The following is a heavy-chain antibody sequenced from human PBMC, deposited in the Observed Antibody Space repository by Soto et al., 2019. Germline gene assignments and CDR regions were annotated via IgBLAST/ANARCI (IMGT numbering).Heavy chain of an antibody. CDR3: ARDRQFSHPRGGMDV. J-gene: IGHJ6*02. Sequence: GGSLRLSCAASGFTFSSYTMNWVRQAPGKGLEWVSAISGTGYNTYYADSLKGRFTISRDNSKNTLSLQMNSLRAEDTAVYYCARDRQFSHPRGGMDVWGQGTTVTVSS. V-gene: IGHV3-23*01. CDR2: ISGTGYNT. CDR1: GFTFSSYT. D-gene: IGHD3-10*01.